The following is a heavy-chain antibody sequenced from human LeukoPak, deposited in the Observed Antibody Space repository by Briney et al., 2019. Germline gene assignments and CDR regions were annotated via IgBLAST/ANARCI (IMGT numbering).Heavy chain of an antibody. Sequence: GASVKVSCKASGGTFSSYAISWVRQAPGQGLEWMGGIIPIFGTANYAQKFQGRVTITADESTSTAYMELSSLRSEDTAVYYCARAAVCYYDSSGYCHYSFDYWGQGTLVTVSS. D-gene: IGHD3-22*01. J-gene: IGHJ4*02. CDR2: IIPIFGTA. CDR3: ARAAVCYYDSSGYCHYSFDY. CDR1: GGTFSSYA. V-gene: IGHV1-69*13.